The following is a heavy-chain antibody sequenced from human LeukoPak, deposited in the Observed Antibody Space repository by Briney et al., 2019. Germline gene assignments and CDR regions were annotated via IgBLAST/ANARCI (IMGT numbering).Heavy chain of an antibody. V-gene: IGHV4-30-4*01. CDR1: GGSIISGDYY. CDR3: ARVVGFVDDSDAFDI. CDR2: IYYSGST. D-gene: IGHD1-26*01. J-gene: IGHJ3*02. Sequence: SQALSLTRTDPGGSIISGDYYGRSIRHPRRKCLEWTGYIYYSGSTYYNPSLKSRVTISVATSKNQFSLKLSSVTAADRAVYYCARVVGFVDDSDAFDIWGQGTMVTVSS.